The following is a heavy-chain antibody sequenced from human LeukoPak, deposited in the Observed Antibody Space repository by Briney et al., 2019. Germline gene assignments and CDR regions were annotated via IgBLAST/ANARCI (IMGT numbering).Heavy chain of an antibody. J-gene: IGHJ5*02. CDR3: ARADLMDAGPYVIAP. Sequence: ASVKVSCKTSGYTFTDYYIHWVRQAPGQGLEWMGWINTKTGRTSFARTFQGRVTLTRDTSITTVYMDMAWLRSDDTAIYFCARADLMDAGPYVIAPWGQGTLVTVSS. CDR2: INTKTGRT. CDR1: GYTFTDYY. D-gene: IGHD2-2*03. V-gene: IGHV1-2*02.